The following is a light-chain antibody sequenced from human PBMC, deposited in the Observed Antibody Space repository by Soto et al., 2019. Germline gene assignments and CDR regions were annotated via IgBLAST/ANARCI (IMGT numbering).Light chain of an antibody. CDR2: QAS. CDR1: QSTSSY. J-gene: IGKJ1*01. Sequence: DIQMTQSPSTLSASVGDRVTITCRASQSTSSYLAWYQQKPGKAPKLLIYQASSLKSGVPSRFSGSGSGTEFTLTISSLQPDDFATYYCQHYNSYSEAFGQGTRWIS. CDR3: QHYNSYSEA. V-gene: IGKV1-5*03.